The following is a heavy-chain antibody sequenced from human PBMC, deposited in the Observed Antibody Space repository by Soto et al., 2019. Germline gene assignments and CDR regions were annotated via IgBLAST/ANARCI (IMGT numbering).Heavy chain of an antibody. V-gene: IGHV3-23*01. J-gene: IGHJ6*02. Sequence: EEQLLESGGGLAQPGGSLRLSCAASGFMFSTYDMSWVRQAPGKGLEWVSGISDSGGTTYYADSVKGRFTISRDNSRNTVYLQMNSRRAEDTDVYYCAKPYGDRLAYDYGLVVWGQGTTVTVSS. CDR1: GFMFSTYD. CDR2: ISDSGGTT. D-gene: IGHD4-17*01. CDR3: AKPYGDRLAYDYGLVV.